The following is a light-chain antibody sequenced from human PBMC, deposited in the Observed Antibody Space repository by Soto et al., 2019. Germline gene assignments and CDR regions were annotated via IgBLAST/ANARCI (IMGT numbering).Light chain of an antibody. CDR2: AAS. V-gene: IGKV1-39*01. CDR1: QSINKY. CDR3: QQSYITPPLT. Sequence: DIQMTQSPSSLSASVGGRVTITCRASQSINKYLNWYQHKPGKAPTLLIYAASSLQSGVLSRFSGSGSGAAFTLTINNLQPEDFATYYCQQSYITPPLTIGQGTRLEI. J-gene: IGKJ5*01.